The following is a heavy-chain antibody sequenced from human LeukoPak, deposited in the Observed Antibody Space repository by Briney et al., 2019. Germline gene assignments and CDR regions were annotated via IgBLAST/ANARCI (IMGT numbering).Heavy chain of an antibody. CDR2: INTSAGTT. J-gene: IGHJ3*02. CDR1: GYTFTTYY. D-gene: IGHD6-13*01. Sequence: RASVRLSCTASGYTFTTYYIHWVRQAPGQGLEWMGIINTSAGTTNYAQKFQGRVTITRDKPTSTVYMELSTLRSEDTAVYYCARVITAAGSDAFDIWGQGTMVTISS. V-gene: IGHV1-46*01. CDR3: ARVITAAGSDAFDI.